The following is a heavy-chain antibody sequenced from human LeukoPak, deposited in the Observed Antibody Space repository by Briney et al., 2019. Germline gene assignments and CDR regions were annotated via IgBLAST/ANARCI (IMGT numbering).Heavy chain of an antibody. Sequence: SETLSLTCTVSGGSISSGGYYWSWIRQHPGKGLGWIGYIYHSGSTYYNPSLRSRVIISLDTSQNQFSLKLRSVTAADTAVYYCARDRDGYTSLDYWGQGTLVTVSS. CDR2: IYHSGST. D-gene: IGHD5-24*01. V-gene: IGHV4-31*03. J-gene: IGHJ4*02. CDR3: ARDRDGYTSLDY. CDR1: GGSISSGGYY.